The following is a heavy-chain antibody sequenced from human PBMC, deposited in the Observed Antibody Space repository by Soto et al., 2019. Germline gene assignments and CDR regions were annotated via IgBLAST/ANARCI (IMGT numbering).Heavy chain of an antibody. V-gene: IGHV4-31*03. J-gene: IGHJ3*02. Sequence: QVQLQESGPGLVKPSQTLSLTCTVSGGSISTGGYYWSWIRQHPGRGLEWIGYIYHSGMTFSNPSLQSRVAISIDTSKNKFSLKLSSVTAADTAVYYCATVRWELHDAFDSLGQGTMVSVSS. D-gene: IGHD1-26*01. CDR3: ATVRWELHDAFDS. CDR1: GGSISTGGYY. CDR2: IYHSGMT.